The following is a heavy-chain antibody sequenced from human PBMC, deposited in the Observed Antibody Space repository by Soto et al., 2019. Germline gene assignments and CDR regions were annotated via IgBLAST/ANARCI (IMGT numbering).Heavy chain of an antibody. CDR1: GYTFTGYY. CDR2: INPNSGGT. J-gene: IGHJ3*02. D-gene: IGHD3-22*01. Sequence: GASVKVSCKASGYTFTGYYMHWVRQAPGQGLEWMGWINPNSGGTNYAQKFQGWVTMTRDTSISTAYMELSRLRSDDTAVYYCARDDSSGTHAFDIWGQGTMVTVSS. CDR3: ARDDSSGTHAFDI. V-gene: IGHV1-2*04.